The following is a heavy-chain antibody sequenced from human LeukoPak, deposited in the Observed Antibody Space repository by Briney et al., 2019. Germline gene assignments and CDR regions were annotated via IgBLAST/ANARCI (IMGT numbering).Heavy chain of an antibody. CDR1: GFTLSSYA. J-gene: IGHJ4*02. D-gene: IGHD6-13*01. CDR2: ISGSGGTT. CDR3: AKDRTLNGLIAAAGPCDY. V-gene: IGHV3-23*01. Sequence: GGSPRLSCAASGFTLSSYAMSWVGEAPGNGLEWGSTISGSGGTTFYADSVKGRFTISGDNSKNTLYLQMNSLRAEDTAVYYCAKDRTLNGLIAAAGPCDYWGQGTLVTVSS.